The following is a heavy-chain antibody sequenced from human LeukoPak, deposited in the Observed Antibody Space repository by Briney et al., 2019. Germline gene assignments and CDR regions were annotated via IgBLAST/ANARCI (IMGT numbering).Heavy chain of an antibody. J-gene: IGHJ4*02. Sequence: GGSLRLSCTASGFTFGDYAMTWFRQAPGKGLERVAFIRTKPYGGTTEYAASVKGRFTISRDDSKSIAYLQMNSLKTEDTAVYYCTTNHDSSGYTPDHWGQGTLVTVSS. CDR2: IRTKPYGGTT. CDR3: TTNHDSSGYTPDH. CDR1: GFTFGDYA. D-gene: IGHD3-22*01. V-gene: IGHV3-49*03.